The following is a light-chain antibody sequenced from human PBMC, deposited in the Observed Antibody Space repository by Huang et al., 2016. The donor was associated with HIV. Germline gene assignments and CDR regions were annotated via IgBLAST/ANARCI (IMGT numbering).Light chain of an antibody. V-gene: IGKV1-33*01. CDR3: QQYDSLPRT. J-gene: IGKJ1*01. CDR1: QDITNY. Sequence: DIQMTQSPPSLSASVGDRVTITCQASQDITNYLNWYHQKPGKAPEVVIYDAATLQTGVPRRFSGSGSGTDFTFTISSLQPEDIGTYYCQQYDSLPRTFGQGTKVEIK. CDR2: DAA.